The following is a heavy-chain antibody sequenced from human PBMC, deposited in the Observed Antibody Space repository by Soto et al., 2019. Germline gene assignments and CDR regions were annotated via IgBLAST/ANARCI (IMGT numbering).Heavy chain of an antibody. D-gene: IGHD3-16*01. CDR3: ARSTQEFGLLDI. CDR1: GYTFTSYD. V-gene: IGHV1-8*01. J-gene: IGHJ3*02. Sequence: QVQLVQSGAEVTKPGASVQVSCKASGYTFTSYDINWVRQATGQGLEGMGWMNPNSGNTGYAQKFQGRVTMTRNTSISTAYMELSSLRSEDTAVYYCARSTQEFGLLDIWGQGTMVTVSS. CDR2: MNPNSGNT.